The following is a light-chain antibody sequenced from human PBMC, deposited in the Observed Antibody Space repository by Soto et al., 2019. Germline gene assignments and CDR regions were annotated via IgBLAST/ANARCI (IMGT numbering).Light chain of an antibody. Sequence: DIQMTQSPSSLSASVGDRVTITCRASQSISNYLNWYLQKPGKAPKLLIYATSSLQSGVPSMFSGSGSGTDFTLTISSLQPEDFATYYCQQSYSTPPTFGQGTKVDIK. CDR1: QSISNY. J-gene: IGKJ1*01. CDR2: ATS. V-gene: IGKV1-39*01. CDR3: QQSYSTPPT.